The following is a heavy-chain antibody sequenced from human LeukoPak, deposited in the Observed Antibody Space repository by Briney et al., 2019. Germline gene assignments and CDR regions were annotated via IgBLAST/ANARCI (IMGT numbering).Heavy chain of an antibody. V-gene: IGHV3-23*01. CDR1: GFTFSSYA. J-gene: IGHJ4*02. Sequence: AGGSLRLSCAASGFTFSSYAMSWVRQAPGKGLEWVSAISGSGGSTYYADSVKGRFTISRDNSKNTLYLKMNSLRAEDTAVYYCAEGYYGSGSYSVFDYWGQGTLVTVSS. D-gene: IGHD3-10*01. CDR3: AEGYYGSGSYSVFDY. CDR2: ISGSGGST.